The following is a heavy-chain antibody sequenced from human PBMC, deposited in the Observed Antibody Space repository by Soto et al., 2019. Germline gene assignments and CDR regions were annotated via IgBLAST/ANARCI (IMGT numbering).Heavy chain of an antibody. V-gene: IGHV3-21*01. CDR1: GFTFSSYS. CDR2: ISSSSSYI. Sequence: GGSLRLSCAASGFTFSSYSMNWVRQAPGKGLEWVSSISSSSSYIYYADSVKGRFTISRDNAKNSLYLQMNSLRAEDTAVYYCAREFQTVDYYGMDVWGQGTTVTVSS. CDR3: AREFQTVDYYGMDV. J-gene: IGHJ6*02. D-gene: IGHD4-17*01.